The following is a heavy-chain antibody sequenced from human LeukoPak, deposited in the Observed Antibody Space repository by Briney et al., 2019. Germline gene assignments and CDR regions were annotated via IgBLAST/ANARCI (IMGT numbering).Heavy chain of an antibody. CDR1: GFTFSSYE. CDR2: ISSSGSTI. Sequence: GGSLRLSCAASGFTFSSYEMNWVRQAPGKGLEWVSYISSSGSTIYYADSVKGRFTISRDNAKNSLYLQMNSLRAEGTAVYYCARGVPAAIPYYYYYMDVWGKGTTVTVSS. CDR3: ARGVPAAIPYYYYYMDV. D-gene: IGHD2-2*02. V-gene: IGHV3-48*03. J-gene: IGHJ6*03.